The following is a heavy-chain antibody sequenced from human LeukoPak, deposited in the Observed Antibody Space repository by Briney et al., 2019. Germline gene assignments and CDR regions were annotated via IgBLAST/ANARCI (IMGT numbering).Heavy chain of an antibody. D-gene: IGHD2-21*02. J-gene: IGHJ4*02. CDR2: VSNNGGAT. CDR3: AKASYCGGDCYYLFDY. Sequence: GGSLRLSCGASGFTFSTYGMSWVRQAPGKGLEWVAAVSNNGGATNYADSVKGRFTISRDNSKNMVYLQMNSLRVEDTAIYYCAKASYCGGDCYYLFDYRGQGTLVTVSS. CDR1: GFTFSTYG. V-gene: IGHV3-23*01.